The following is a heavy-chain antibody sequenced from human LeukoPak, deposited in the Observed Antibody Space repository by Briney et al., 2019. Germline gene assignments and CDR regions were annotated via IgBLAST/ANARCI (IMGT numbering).Heavy chain of an antibody. D-gene: IGHD3-16*01. J-gene: IGHJ4*02. CDR3: ARVAIGDYVWGSYSY. CDR2: INAGNGNT. Sequence: ASVKVSCKASGYTFTSYAMHWVRQAPGQRLEWMGWINAGNGNTKYSQKFQGRVTITRHTSASTAYMELSILRSEDTAVYYCARVAIGDYVWGSYSYWGQGTLVTVSS. CDR1: GYTFTSYA. V-gene: IGHV1-3*01.